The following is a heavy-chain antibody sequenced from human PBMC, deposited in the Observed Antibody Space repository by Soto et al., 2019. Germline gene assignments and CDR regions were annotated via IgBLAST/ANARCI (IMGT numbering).Heavy chain of an antibody. D-gene: IGHD2-21*02. CDR3: TRHAIIPRLQYGMDV. Sequence: PSETLSLTCTVSGGSISGYYWSWIRQPPGKGLEWIGYIFYRGNTLYNPSLQSRVTISVDTSKNQFFLGLTSVTAADTAVYYCTRHAIIPRLQYGMDVWGQGASVTVSS. V-gene: IGHV4-59*01. CDR2: IFYRGNT. J-gene: IGHJ6*02. CDR1: GGSISGYY.